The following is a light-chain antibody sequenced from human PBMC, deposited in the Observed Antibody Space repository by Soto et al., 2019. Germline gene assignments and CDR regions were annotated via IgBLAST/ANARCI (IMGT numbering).Light chain of an antibody. CDR2: AAS. CDR1: QTISDY. J-gene: IGKJ5*01. Sequence: DIQLTQSPSSLSASVGDRVTITCRAGQTISDYLNWYQQEPGTAPKLLIYAASSLQSGVPSRFSGSGSGTDFTLTISSLQPEDFATYYCQQSYSTPPITFGQGTRLENK. CDR3: QQSYSTPPIT. V-gene: IGKV1-39*01.